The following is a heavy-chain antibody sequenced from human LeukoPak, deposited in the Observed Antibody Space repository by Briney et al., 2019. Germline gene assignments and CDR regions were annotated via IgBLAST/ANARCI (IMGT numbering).Heavy chain of an antibody. Sequence: GGSLRLSCTASGFTFGDYAMSWFRQAPGKGLEWVGFIRSKAYGGTTEYAASVKGRFTISRDDSKSIAYLQMNSLKTEDTAVYYCTRDRWSSLVGAYFDYWGQGTLVTVSS. J-gene: IGHJ4*02. CDR2: IRSKAYGGTT. D-gene: IGHD1-26*01. CDR3: TRDRWSSLVGAYFDY. CDR1: GFTFGDYA. V-gene: IGHV3-49*03.